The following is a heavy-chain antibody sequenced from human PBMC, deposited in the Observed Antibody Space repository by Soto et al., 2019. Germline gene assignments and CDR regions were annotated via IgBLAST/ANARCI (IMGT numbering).Heavy chain of an antibody. V-gene: IGHV3-64*01. CDR1: GFTFSSYA. Sequence: EVQLVESGGGLVQPGGSLSLSCAASGFTFSSYARHWVRKAPGKGLEYVSAISSNGGSTYYANSVKGRFTISRDNSKNALYLQMGSLRAEDMAVYYCARVESGWCFDYWGQGTLVTVSS. D-gene: IGHD6-19*01. CDR2: ISSNGGST. J-gene: IGHJ4*02. CDR3: ARVESGWCFDY.